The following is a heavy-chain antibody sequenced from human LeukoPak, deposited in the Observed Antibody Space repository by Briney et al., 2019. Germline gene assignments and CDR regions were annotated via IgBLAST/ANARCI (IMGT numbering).Heavy chain of an antibody. Sequence: PGGSLRLSCAASGFIFSAYNMVWVRRAPGKGLEWVARISGSRFNYINYADSVKGRFTASRDNARTSLYLQMNSLRVEDTGVYYCARGDDYLPFDHWGQGNLVTVSS. CDR3: ARGDDYLPFDH. CDR1: GFIFSAYN. D-gene: IGHD2/OR15-2a*01. V-gene: IGHV3-21*01. J-gene: IGHJ5*02. CDR2: ISGSRFNYI.